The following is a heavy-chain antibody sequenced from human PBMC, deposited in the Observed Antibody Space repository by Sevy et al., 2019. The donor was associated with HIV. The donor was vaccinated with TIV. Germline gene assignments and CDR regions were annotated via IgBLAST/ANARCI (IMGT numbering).Heavy chain of an antibody. CDR2: ISSSSSYI. CDR1: GFTFSSYS. D-gene: IGHD6-19*01. Sequence: GGSLRLSCAASGFTFSSYSMNWVRQAPGKGLEWVSSISSSSSYIYYADSVKGRFTISSDNAKNSLFLQMNSLRAEDTAVYYCARDRTIAVAGMDVWGQGTTVTVSS. V-gene: IGHV3-21*01. J-gene: IGHJ6*02. CDR3: ARDRTIAVAGMDV.